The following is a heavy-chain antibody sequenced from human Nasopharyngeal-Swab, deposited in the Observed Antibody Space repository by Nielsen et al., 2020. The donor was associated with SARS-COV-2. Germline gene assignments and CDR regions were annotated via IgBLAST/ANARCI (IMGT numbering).Heavy chain of an antibody. CDR1: GFTFNSFA. Sequence: GGSLRLSCAASGFTFNSFAMSWVRQAPGKGLEWVSGISGGGDSTHYADSVKGRFTISRDNSRKTLYLQMNSLRAEDTAVYYCAKDGGGGVQSIAAAGTHFDYWGQGTLVTVSS. V-gene: IGHV3-23*01. CDR2: ISGGGDST. J-gene: IGHJ4*02. CDR3: AKDGGGGVQSIAAAGTHFDY. D-gene: IGHD6-13*01.